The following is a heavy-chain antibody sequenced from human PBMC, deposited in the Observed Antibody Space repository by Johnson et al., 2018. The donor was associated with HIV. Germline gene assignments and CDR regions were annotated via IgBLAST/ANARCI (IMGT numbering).Heavy chain of an antibody. CDR2: IKSKIDGGTT. Sequence: MQLVESGGGLVKPGGSLKLSCAASGFTFKNAWMSWVRQAPGKGLEWVGRIKSKIDGGTTDYAAPVKGRFTISRDDSKNTLYMQMNSLKTEDTAVYYCTTYYGWAFDIWGQGTMVTVSS. J-gene: IGHJ3*02. CDR3: TTYYGWAFDI. D-gene: IGHD3-10*01. CDR1: GFTFKNAW. V-gene: IGHV3-15*01.